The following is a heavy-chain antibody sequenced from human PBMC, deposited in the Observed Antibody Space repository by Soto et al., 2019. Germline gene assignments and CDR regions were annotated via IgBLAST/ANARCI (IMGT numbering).Heavy chain of an antibody. Sequence: GGSLRLSCAASGFSFSSFWMHWARQAPGKGLGWVAHIHNDGSRTSYADSVKGRFTISRDNANNTLYLQMNSLMAEDTAMYYCARDLGEVGSTDDFDNWGQGTMVTVSS. D-gene: IGHD1-26*01. V-gene: IGHV3-74*01. CDR2: IHNDGSRT. CDR1: GFSFSSFW. CDR3: ARDLGEVGSTDDFDN. J-gene: IGHJ3*02.